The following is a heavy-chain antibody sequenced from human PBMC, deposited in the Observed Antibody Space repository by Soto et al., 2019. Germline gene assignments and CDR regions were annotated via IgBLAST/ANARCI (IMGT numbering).Heavy chain of an antibody. V-gene: IGHV4-34*01. Sequence: PSETLSLTCAVYGGSFSGYYWSWIRQPPGKGLEWIGEINHSGSTNYNPSLKSRVTISVDTSKNQFSLKLSSVTAADTAVYYCARGGYTVVTGYFAYWGQGTLVPGSS. J-gene: IGHJ4*02. D-gene: IGHD2-15*01. CDR1: GGSFSGYY. CDR3: ARGGYTVVTGYFAY. CDR2: INHSGST.